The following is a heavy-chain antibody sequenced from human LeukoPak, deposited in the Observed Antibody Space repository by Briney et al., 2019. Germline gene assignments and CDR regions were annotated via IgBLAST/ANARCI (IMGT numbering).Heavy chain of an antibody. CDR3: ARCARVAVAGPNDY. J-gene: IGHJ4*02. D-gene: IGHD6-19*01. Sequence: ASVKVSCKASGYTFTSYGVNWVRQAPGQGLEWMGWISGYNGNTNYAQKFQGRVTMTTDTSTSTAYMELRSLRSDDTAVYYCARCARVAVAGPNDYWGQGTLVTVSS. CDR2: ISGYNGNT. CDR1: GYTFTSYG. V-gene: IGHV1-18*01.